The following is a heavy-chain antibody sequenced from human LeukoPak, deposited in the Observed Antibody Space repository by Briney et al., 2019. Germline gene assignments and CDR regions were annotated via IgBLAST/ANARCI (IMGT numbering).Heavy chain of an antibody. V-gene: IGHV3-48*01. D-gene: IGHD6-19*01. CDR3: AKSRHSSGWASFLDS. CDR2: ISSGSSTI. Sequence: PGGSLRLSCAASGFTFSSYSMNWVRQAPGKGLEWVSYISSGSSTIYYADSVKGRFTISRDNSANTLHVRMDNLRADDAAVYFCAKSRHSSGWASFLDSWGQGTLVAVSS. J-gene: IGHJ4*02. CDR1: GFTFSSYS.